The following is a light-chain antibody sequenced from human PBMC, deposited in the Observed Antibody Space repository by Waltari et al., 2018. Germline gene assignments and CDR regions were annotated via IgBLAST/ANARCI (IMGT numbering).Light chain of an antibody. Sequence: QSALTQPASVSGSPGQSITISCSGMSSDSDVDHYNHVSWFQQHPGKAPKLVIYDFNKRLLGVSDSFCVSGSVNTASLTISRLQSEDEADYYCTSYTDNSVIFGGGTKLTVL. V-gene: IGLV2-14*03. J-gene: IGLJ2*01. CDR2: DFN. CDR3: TSYTDNSVI. CDR1: SSDSDVDHYNH.